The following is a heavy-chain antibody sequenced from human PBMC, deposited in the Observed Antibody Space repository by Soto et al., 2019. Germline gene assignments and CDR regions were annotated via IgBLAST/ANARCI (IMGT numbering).Heavy chain of an antibody. J-gene: IGHJ4*02. Sequence: SETLSLTCTVSGGSISSYYWSWIRQPPGKGLEWIGYIYYSGSTNYNPSLKSRVTISVDTSKNQFSLKLSSVTAADTAVYYCARISRWLQFAADYWGQGTLVTVSS. CDR3: ARISRWLQFAADY. D-gene: IGHD5-12*01. CDR1: GGSISSYY. V-gene: IGHV4-59*01. CDR2: IYYSGST.